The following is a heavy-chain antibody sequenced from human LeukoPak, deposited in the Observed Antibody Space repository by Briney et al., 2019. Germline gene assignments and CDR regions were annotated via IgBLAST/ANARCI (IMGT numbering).Heavy chain of an antibody. J-gene: IGHJ5*02. V-gene: IGHV4-34*01. CDR1: GGSFSGYY. D-gene: IGHD2-2*01. CDR2: INNSGRT. Sequence: SGTLSLTCAVYGGSFSGYYWSWIRQAPGKGLEWIGEINNSGRTKYNPSLKSPVTISVDTSKNQFSLKLSSVTAADTAVYYCARGVVVPAAMGGWFDPWGQGTLVTVSS. CDR3: ARGVVVPAAMGGWFDP.